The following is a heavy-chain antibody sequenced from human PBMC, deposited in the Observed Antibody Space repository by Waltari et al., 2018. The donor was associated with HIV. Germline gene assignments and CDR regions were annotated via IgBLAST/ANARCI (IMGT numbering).Heavy chain of an antibody. Sequence: QLQLQESGPGLVKPSETLSLTCTVSGGSISSSSYYWGWIRQPPGKGLEWIGSIYYSGSTYYNPSLKSRVTISVDTSKNQFSLKLSSVTAADTAVYYCARDREGTNGVWGYWGQGTLVTVSS. CDR1: GGSISSSSYY. J-gene: IGHJ4*02. CDR2: IYYSGST. CDR3: ARDREGTNGVWGY. D-gene: IGHD2-8*01. V-gene: IGHV4-39*07.